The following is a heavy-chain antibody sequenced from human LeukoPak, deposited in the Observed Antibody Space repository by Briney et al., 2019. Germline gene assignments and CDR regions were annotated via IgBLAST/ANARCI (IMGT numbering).Heavy chain of an antibody. V-gene: IGHV3-23*01. J-gene: IGHJ6*03. D-gene: IGHD6-13*01. CDR2: ISASGDTT. CDR3: ARGIAAAGTTRGNYYYYMDV. CDR1: GFPFSSHV. Sequence: GTLRLSCAASGFPFSSHVMTWVRQAPGKGLEWVSGISASGDTTYYADSVKGRFTISRDNAKNSLYLQMNSLRAEDTAVYYCARGIAAAGTTRGNYYYYMDVWGKGTTVTVSS.